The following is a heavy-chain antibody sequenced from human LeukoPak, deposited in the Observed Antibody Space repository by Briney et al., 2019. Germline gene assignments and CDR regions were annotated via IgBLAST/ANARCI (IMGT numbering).Heavy chain of an antibody. CDR3: ASLSSVVVNGDAFDI. V-gene: IGHV3-21*01. D-gene: IGHD2-15*01. CDR2: VSTGSNYI. CDR1: GFTFSSYS. J-gene: IGHJ3*02. Sequence: PGGSLRLSCTASGFTFSSYSLNWVRQAPGKGLEWVSSVSTGSNYIYYADSVKGRFTISRDNAKNSLYLQMNSLRAEDTAVYYCASLSSVVVNGDAFDIWGQGTMVTVSS.